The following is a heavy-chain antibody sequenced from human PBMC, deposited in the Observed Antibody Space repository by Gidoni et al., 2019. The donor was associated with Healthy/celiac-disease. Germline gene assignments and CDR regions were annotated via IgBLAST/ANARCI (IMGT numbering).Heavy chain of an antibody. J-gene: IGHJ6*03. CDR3: ARGSGQLRLYYYYMDV. CDR1: GYSLSSGYY. V-gene: IGHV4-38-2*01. Sequence: QVQLQESGPGLVKPSETLSLTCAVPGYSLSSGYYWGWIRQPPGKGLEWIGSIYHSGSTYYNPSLKSRVTISVDTSKNQFSLKLSSVTAADTAVYYCARGSGQLRLYYYYMDVWGKGTTVTVSS. CDR2: IYHSGST. D-gene: IGHD3-10*01.